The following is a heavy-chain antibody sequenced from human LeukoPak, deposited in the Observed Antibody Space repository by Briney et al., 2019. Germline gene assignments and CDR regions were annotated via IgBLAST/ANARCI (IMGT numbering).Heavy chain of an antibody. Sequence: GESLKISCKGSGYSFTSYWIGWVRQMPGKGLEWMGIIYPGDSDTRYSPSFQGQVTISADKSTSTAYLQWSSLKASDTAMYYCARGPEYYYDSSGYWAFDIWGQGTTVTVSS. CDR3: ARGPEYYYDSSGYWAFDI. J-gene: IGHJ3*02. D-gene: IGHD3-22*01. V-gene: IGHV5-51*01. CDR1: GYSFTSYW. CDR2: IYPGDSDT.